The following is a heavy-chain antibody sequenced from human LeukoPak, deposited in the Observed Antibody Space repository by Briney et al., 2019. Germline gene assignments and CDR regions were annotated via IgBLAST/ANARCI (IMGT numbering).Heavy chain of an antibody. J-gene: IGHJ4*02. D-gene: IGHD6-13*01. V-gene: IGHV3-7*01. Sequence: PGGSLRLSCAASGFTFSSYWMSWVRQAPGKGLEWVANIKQDGSDKYYVDSVKGRFTISRDNAKNSLYLQMNSLGADDTALYYCARQYSSSWYALGYLDYWGQRTLVTVSS. CDR1: GFTFSSYW. CDR2: IKQDGSDK. CDR3: ARQYSSSWYALGYLDY.